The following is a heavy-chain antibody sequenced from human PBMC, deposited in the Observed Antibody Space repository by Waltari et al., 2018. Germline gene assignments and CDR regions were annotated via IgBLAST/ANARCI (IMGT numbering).Heavy chain of an antibody. J-gene: IGHJ4*02. CDR3: ARWEIVVPHRLDY. V-gene: IGHV4-34*01. CDR2: INHRGST. Sequence: QVQLQQWGAGLLKPSETLSLTCAVYGGSFSGYYWSWIRQPPGKGLEWIGEINHRGSTNYNPSLKSRVTRSVDTSKNQFSLKLSSVTAADTAVYYCARWEIVVPHRLDYWGQGTLVTVSS. D-gene: IGHD3-22*01. CDR1: GGSFSGYY.